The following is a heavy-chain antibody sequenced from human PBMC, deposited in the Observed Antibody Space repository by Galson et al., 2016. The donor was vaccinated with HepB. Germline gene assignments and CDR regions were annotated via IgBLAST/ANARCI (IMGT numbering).Heavy chain of an antibody. CDR2: ISGSGGST. D-gene: IGHD3-9*01. J-gene: IGHJ6*02. CDR3: ARYYDILTGYSNYGMDV. V-gene: IGHV3-23*01. Sequence: SLRLSCAASGFTFSSYAMSRVRQAPGKGLEWVSAISGSGGSTYYADSVKGRFTISRDNSKNTLYLQMNSLRAEDTAVYYCARYYDILTGYSNYGMDVWGQGTTVTVSS. CDR1: GFTFSSYA.